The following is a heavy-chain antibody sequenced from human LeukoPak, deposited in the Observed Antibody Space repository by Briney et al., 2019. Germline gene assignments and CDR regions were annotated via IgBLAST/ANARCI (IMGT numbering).Heavy chain of an antibody. Sequence: PSETLSLTCTVSGGSISSGDYYWSWIRQPPGKGLEWIGYIYYSGITYYNLSLRSRFTISVDTSKNQFSLKLSSVTAADTAVYYCARVLPYGDYVDYWGQGTLVIVSS. CDR3: ARVLPYGDYVDY. CDR2: IYYSGIT. J-gene: IGHJ4*02. V-gene: IGHV4-30-4*08. CDR1: GGSISSGDYY. D-gene: IGHD4-17*01.